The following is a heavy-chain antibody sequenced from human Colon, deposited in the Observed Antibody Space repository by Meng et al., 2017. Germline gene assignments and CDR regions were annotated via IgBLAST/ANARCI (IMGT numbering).Heavy chain of an antibody. CDR2: VSGGGTT. CDR3: AKWGGYGDY. Sequence: VARGEVGGGLVQPWGSLRLSCAASGFTFSSYTISWVRQALGKGLEWVSAVSGGGTTYYTDSVKGRFTVSRDISKNAVYLQMNSLRAEDTAVYYCAKWGGYGDYWGQGTLVTVSS. J-gene: IGHJ4*02. CDR1: GFTFSSYT. D-gene: IGHD3-16*01. V-gene: IGHV3-23*04.